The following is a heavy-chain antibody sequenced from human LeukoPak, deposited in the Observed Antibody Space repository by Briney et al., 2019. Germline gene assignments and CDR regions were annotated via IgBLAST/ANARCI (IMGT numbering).Heavy chain of an antibody. CDR2: IYYSGST. Sequence: SETLSLTCTVSGGSISSGGYSWSWIRQPPGNGLEWIGYIYYSGSTYYNPSLKSRVTISVDTSKNQFSLKLSSVTAADTAVYYCARGRRWLHDYWGQRTLVTVSS. D-gene: IGHD5-24*01. CDR1: GGSISSGGYS. J-gene: IGHJ4*02. V-gene: IGHV4-30-4*07. CDR3: ARGRRWLHDY.